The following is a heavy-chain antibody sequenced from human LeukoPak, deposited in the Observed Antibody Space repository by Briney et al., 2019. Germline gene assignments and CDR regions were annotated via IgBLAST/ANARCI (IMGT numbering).Heavy chain of an antibody. CDR2: ISDDGNNK. J-gene: IGHJ3*02. D-gene: IGHD5-12*01. CDR3: ASVDDLDAFAM. Sequence: PGGSLRLSCAASGFTFSSYGMHWVRQAPGKELEWVAAISDDGNNKHYADSVKGRFTIFRDNSKNTLYLHMNSLRNEDTAVYYCASVDDLDAFAMWGQGTMVTVSS. V-gene: IGHV3-30*03. CDR1: GFTFSSYG.